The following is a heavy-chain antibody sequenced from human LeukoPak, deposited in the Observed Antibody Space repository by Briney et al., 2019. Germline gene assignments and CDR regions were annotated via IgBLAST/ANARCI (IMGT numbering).Heavy chain of an antibody. CDR2: ISGSGGST. CDR3: ARDRRYYYDSSGYYFDAFDI. Sequence: PGGSLRLSCAASGFTFSSYAMSWVRQAPGKGLEWVSAISGSGGSTYYADSVKGRFTISRDNSKNTLYLQMNSLRAEDTAVYYCARDRRYYYDSSGYYFDAFDIWGQGTMVTVSS. CDR1: GFTFSSYA. D-gene: IGHD3-22*01. J-gene: IGHJ3*02. V-gene: IGHV3-23*01.